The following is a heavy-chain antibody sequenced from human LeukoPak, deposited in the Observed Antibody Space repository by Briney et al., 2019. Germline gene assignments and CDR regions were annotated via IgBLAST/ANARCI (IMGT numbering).Heavy chain of an antibody. CDR3: ARDDRITISHYYYYGMDV. CDR2: VYQTGDT. J-gene: IGHJ6*02. Sequence: SETLSLTCTVSGGSMNNYYWSWFRRPPGKGLEWIAYVYQTGDTRYNPSLKSRLSISLDTSKNQFSLQLRSVTATDTAVYYCARDDRITISHYYYYGMDVWGQGTTVTVSS. D-gene: IGHD3-9*01. V-gene: IGHV4-4*08. CDR1: GGSMNNYY.